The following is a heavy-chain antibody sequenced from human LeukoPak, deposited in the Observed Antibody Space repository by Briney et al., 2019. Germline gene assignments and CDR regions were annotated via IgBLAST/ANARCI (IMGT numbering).Heavy chain of an antibody. Sequence: GGSLRLSCAASGITFSSYSMSWVRQAPGKGLEWVSYIGSSTRTIYYADSVKGRFTISRDNANNSLYLQMNSLRDEDTAVYYCAREYSSSSGRAFDIWGQVTMVTASS. CDR1: GITFSSYS. CDR2: IGSSTRTI. J-gene: IGHJ3*02. CDR3: AREYSSSSGRAFDI. V-gene: IGHV3-48*02. D-gene: IGHD6-6*01.